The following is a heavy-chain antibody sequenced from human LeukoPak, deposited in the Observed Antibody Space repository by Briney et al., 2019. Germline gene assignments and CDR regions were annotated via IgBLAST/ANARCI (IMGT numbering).Heavy chain of an antibody. J-gene: IGHJ3*02. V-gene: IGHV4-39*07. CDR1: GGSISSSSYY. Sequence: SETLSLTCTVSGGSISSSSYYWGWIRQPPGKGLEWIGSIYYSGSTYYNPSLKSRVTISVDTSKNQFSLKLSSVTAADTAVYYCARDLSYDYVWGTPDAFDIWGQGTMVTVSS. CDR2: IYYSGST. D-gene: IGHD3-16*01. CDR3: ARDLSYDYVWGTPDAFDI.